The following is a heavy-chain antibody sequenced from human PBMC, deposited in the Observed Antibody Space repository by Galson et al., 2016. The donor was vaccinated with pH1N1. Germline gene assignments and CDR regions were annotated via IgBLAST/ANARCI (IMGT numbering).Heavy chain of an antibody. D-gene: IGHD2-15*01. CDR2: ISPYSGNT. CDR3: SRALLPVSYPSAAFDI. CDR1: GYTFTIYG. Sequence: VKVSCKASGYTFTIYGISWVRQAPGQGLEWMGGISPYSGNTKYAQKVQGRVTMTTEKSTGTSYMKLRSLTSDDTSVYFRSRALLPVSYPSAAFDIWGQGTMVTVSS. V-gene: IGHV1-18*01. J-gene: IGHJ3*02.